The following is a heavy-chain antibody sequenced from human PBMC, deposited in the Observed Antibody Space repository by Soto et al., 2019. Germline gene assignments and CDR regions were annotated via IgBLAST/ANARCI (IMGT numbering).Heavy chain of an antibody. J-gene: IGHJ6*02. D-gene: IGHD3-9*01. V-gene: IGHV3-15*01. CDR1: GFTFSNAW. CDR2: IKSKTDGGTT. Sequence: PGGSLRLSCAASGFTFSNAWMSWVRQAPGKGLEWVGRIKSKTDGGTTDYAAPVKGRFTISRDDSKNTLYLQMNSLKTEDTAVYYCTTVGHYDILTGYKPYYYYGMDVWGQGTTVTVSS. CDR3: TTVGHYDILTGYKPYYYYGMDV.